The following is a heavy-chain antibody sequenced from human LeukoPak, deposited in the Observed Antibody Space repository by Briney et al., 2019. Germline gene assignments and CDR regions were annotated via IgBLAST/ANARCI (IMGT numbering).Heavy chain of an antibody. Sequence: GASVKVSCKASGGTFSSYAISWVRRAPGQGLEWMGGIIPIFGTANYAQKFQGRVTITADESTITAYMELSSLRSEDTAVYYCARAGRGYCSSTSCYDAFDIWGQGTMVTVSP. V-gene: IGHV1-69*13. CDR2: IIPIFGTA. CDR1: GGTFSSYA. CDR3: ARAGRGYCSSTSCYDAFDI. D-gene: IGHD2-2*01. J-gene: IGHJ3*02.